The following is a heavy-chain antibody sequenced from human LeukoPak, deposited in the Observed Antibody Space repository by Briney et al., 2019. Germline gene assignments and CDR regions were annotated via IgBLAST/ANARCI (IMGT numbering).Heavy chain of an antibody. J-gene: IGHJ4*02. CDR3: AKRTSNWNYFDY. Sequence: GGSLRLSCAASGFTFSSYAMSWVRQAPGKGPEWVSAISGSGGSTYYADSVKGRFTISRDNSKNTLYLQMNSLRAEDTAVYYCAKRTSNWNYFDYWGQGTLVTVSS. D-gene: IGHD1-20*01. CDR2: ISGSGGST. CDR1: GFTFSSYA. V-gene: IGHV3-23*01.